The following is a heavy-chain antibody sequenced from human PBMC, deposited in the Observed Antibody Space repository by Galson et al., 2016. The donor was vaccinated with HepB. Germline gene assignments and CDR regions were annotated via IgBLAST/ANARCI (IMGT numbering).Heavy chain of an antibody. CDR3: VRGPPGGWGQ. J-gene: IGHJ4*02. D-gene: IGHD5-12*01. CDR1: GYTFTSYD. CDR2: ISTKNGNT. V-gene: IGHV1-18*04. Sequence: QSGAEVKRPGASVKVSCKASGYTFTSYDISWVRQAPGQGLEWMAWISTKNGNTNYARKVQGRVTVTKDTSTNTAYMELRSLRSDDTAMYFCVRGPPGGWGQWGQGTLVTVSS.